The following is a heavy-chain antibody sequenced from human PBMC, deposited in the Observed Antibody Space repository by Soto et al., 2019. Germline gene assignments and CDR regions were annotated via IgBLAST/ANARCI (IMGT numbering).Heavy chain of an antibody. CDR3: TTDPIIAADAGFDP. CDR2: VNAGNGNT. J-gene: IGHJ5*02. V-gene: IGHV1-3*01. CDR1: GYTFTSYA. D-gene: IGHD6-13*01. Sequence: KVYCKGAGYTFTSYAMHWLLQTPGQRLEWMGWVNAGNGNTKYSQKFQGRVTITRDTSASTAYMELSSLKTEDTAVYYCTTDPIIAADAGFDPWGQGTLVTVSS.